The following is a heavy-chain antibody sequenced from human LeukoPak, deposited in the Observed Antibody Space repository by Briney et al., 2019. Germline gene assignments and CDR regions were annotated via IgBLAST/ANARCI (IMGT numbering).Heavy chain of an antibody. CDR3: ARPSMVRGVGAFDI. D-gene: IGHD3-10*01. V-gene: IGHV3-69-1*01. CDR2: ISSSSFT. J-gene: IGHJ3*02. Sequence: PGGSLRLSCAASGFTFSDYTMNWVRQAPGKGLEWVSSISSSSFTYYADSVKGRFTISRDNAKNSLYLQMNSLRAEDTAVYYCARPSMVRGVGAFDIWGQGTMVTVSS. CDR1: GFTFSDYT.